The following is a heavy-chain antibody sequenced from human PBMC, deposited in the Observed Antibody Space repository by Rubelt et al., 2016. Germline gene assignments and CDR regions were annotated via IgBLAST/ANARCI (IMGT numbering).Heavy chain of an antibody. Sequence: QVQLQQWGAGLLKPSETLSLTCAVYGGTFSGYQWSWLRQPPGKGLEWIGEINHRGNTNHNPYLQSRVTISEDTPKNQFSLKLTSGTAADTAGYYCARDRPGGGVNIDYWGQGTLVTVSS. V-gene: IGHV4-34*01. CDR1: GGTFSGYQ. D-gene: IGHD2-15*01. J-gene: IGHJ4*02. CDR3: ARDRPGGGVNIDY. CDR2: INHRGNT.